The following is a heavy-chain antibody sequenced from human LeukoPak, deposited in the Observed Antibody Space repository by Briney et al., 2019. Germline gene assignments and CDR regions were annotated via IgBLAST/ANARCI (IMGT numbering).Heavy chain of an antibody. D-gene: IGHD5-18*01. CDR1: GGSISSGSYY. CDR2: IYTSGST. Sequence: SETLSLTCTVSGGSISSGSYYWSWIRQPAGKGLEWIGRIYTSGSTNYNPSLKSRVTISVDTSKNQFSLKLSSVTAADTAVYYCARVSGYSYGLFDYWGQGTLVTVSS. V-gene: IGHV4-61*02. J-gene: IGHJ4*02. CDR3: ARVSGYSYGLFDY.